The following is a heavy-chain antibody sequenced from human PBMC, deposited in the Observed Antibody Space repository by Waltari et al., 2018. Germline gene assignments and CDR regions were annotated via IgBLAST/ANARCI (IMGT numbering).Heavy chain of an antibody. CDR2: ISGSGAAI. Sequence: EVQLLESGGGLVQPGGSLRLSCAASGFTFSRYALSWVRQAPGRGLEWVSSISGSGAAIYYADSVKGRFTISRDNSKNTLYLQMISLRAEDTAVYYCAEAGLYVRDYYYDYSMGVWGQGTTVTVSS. V-gene: IGHV3-23*01. CDR3: AEAGLYVRDYYYDYSMGV. CDR1: GFTFSRYA. D-gene: IGHD3-16*01. J-gene: IGHJ6*02.